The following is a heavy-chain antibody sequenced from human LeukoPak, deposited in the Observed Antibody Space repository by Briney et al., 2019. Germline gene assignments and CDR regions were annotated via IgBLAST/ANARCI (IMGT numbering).Heavy chain of an antibody. D-gene: IGHD5-18*01. V-gene: IGHV3-53*01. CDR3: ARMVRYYFDY. J-gene: IGHJ4*02. CDR1: GFNVSNNY. Sequence: GGSLRLSCVVSGFNVSNNYMSWVRQAPGKGLEWVSIIHSDGSTYYADSVKGRFTISRDNSKNTVYLQMSSLRAEGTAVYYCARMVRYYFDYWGQGTLVAVSS. CDR2: IHSDGST.